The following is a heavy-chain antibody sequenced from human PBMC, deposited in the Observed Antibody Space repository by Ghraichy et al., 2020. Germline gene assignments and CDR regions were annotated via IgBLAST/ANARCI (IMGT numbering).Heavy chain of an antibody. Sequence: GESLRLSCAASGFSFSTYTMTWVRQAPGKGLEWVSYISTSSSTIYYADSVKGRFTISRDDAKNSLFLQMNSLRDEDTAVYYCARDYFDSSGYYSGIDSWGQGTLVTVSS. D-gene: IGHD3-22*01. CDR2: ISTSSSTI. CDR1: GFSFSTYT. CDR3: ARDYFDSSGYYSGIDS. V-gene: IGHV3-48*02. J-gene: IGHJ4*02.